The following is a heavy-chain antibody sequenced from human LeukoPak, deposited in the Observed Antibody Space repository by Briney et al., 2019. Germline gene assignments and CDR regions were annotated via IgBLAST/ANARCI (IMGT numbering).Heavy chain of an antibody. V-gene: IGHV4-34*01. CDR1: GGSFSGYY. Sequence: KPSETLSLTCAVYGGSFSGYYWSWIRQPPGKGLEWIGEINHSGSTNYNPSLKSRVTISVDTSKNQFSLKLSSVTAADTAVYYCASLNSSSSGTGFDYWGQGTLVTVSS. D-gene: IGHD6-6*01. CDR3: ASLNSSSSGTGFDY. CDR2: INHSGST. J-gene: IGHJ4*02.